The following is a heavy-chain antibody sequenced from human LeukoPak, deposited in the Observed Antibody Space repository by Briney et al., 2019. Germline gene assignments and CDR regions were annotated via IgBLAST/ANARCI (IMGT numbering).Heavy chain of an antibody. CDR1: GFIFSNYA. J-gene: IGHJ6*02. CDR3: AKNYGSDRGVPYGMDV. D-gene: IGHD3-10*01. V-gene: IGHV3-23*01. CDR2: ITSGGNT. Sequence: PGGSLRLSCAASGFIFSNYAMTWVRQAPGKGLQWVSTITSGGNTYYADSVKGRFTVSRDNSKSTLYLQMNSLRAEDTAVYYCAKNYGSDRGVPYGMDVWGQGTTVTVAS.